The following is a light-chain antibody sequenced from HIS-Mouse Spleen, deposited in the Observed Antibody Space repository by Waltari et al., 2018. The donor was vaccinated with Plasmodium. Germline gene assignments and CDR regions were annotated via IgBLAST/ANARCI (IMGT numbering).Light chain of an antibody. CDR3: NSRDSSGNHWV. V-gene: IGLV3-19*01. CDR2: GKN. CDR1: RLRSYY. Sequence: SSELTQDTAVSVALGQTVRITCQGDRLRSYYASWYKEKPGQAPVLVIYGKNNRPPGIPDRLPGSSSGNTASLTITGAQAEDEADYYCNSRDSSGNHWVFGGGTKLTVL. J-gene: IGLJ3*02.